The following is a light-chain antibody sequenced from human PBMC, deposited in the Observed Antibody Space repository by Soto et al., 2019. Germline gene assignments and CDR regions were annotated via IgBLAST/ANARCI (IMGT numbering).Light chain of an antibody. J-gene: IGKJ2*01. V-gene: IGKV1-33*01. CDR3: QQYDTFHT. Sequence: DIQMTQSPPSLSASLGDRVTITCRASQDIADNLKWDQQKPGKAPILMTYDASNLDTGVPTRFSGSGSGTVFTLTSSSLQHEDIATYYCQQYDTFHTFGQGTKVEIK. CDR2: DAS. CDR1: QDIADN.